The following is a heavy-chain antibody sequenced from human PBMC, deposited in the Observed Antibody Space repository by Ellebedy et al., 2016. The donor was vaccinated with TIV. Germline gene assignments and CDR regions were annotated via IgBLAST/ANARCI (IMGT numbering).Heavy chain of an antibody. V-gene: IGHV3-53*01. CDR2: LYKTGRT. CDR1: GFTVSSKY. Sequence: GESLKISCAASGFTVSSKYMTWVRQAPGKGLEWVSILYKTGRTFYADSVKGRFTISRDNSKNALFFQMSSLRADDTAVYFCARVNGPDDSQWPYFDLWGQGALVTVSS. J-gene: IGHJ4*02. CDR3: ARVNGPDDSQWPYFDL. D-gene: IGHD3-22*01.